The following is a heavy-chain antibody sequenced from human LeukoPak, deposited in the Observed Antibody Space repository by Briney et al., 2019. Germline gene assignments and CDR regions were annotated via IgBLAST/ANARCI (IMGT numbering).Heavy chain of an antibody. CDR2: INHSGST. Sequence: SETLSLTCAVYGGSFSGYYWSWIRQPPGKGLEWIGEINHSGSTNYNPSLKSRVTISVDTSKNQFSLKLSSVTAADTAVYYCASLGYSYGFCYWGQGTLVTVSS. J-gene: IGHJ4*02. D-gene: IGHD5-18*01. V-gene: IGHV4-34*01. CDR1: GGSFSGYY. CDR3: ASLGYSYGFCY.